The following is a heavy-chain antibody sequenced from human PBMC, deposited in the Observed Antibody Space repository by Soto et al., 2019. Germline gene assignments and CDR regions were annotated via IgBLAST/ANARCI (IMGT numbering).Heavy chain of an antibody. CDR2: INGSGGST. Sequence: GGSLRLSCAASGFTFSSYAMSWVRQAPGKGLEWVSAINGSGGSTYYADSVKGRFTISRDNSKNTLYLQMNSLRAEDTAVYYCAKAFVRGWYYFDYWGQGTLVTVSS. V-gene: IGHV3-23*01. D-gene: IGHD6-19*01. J-gene: IGHJ4*02. CDR3: AKAFVRGWYYFDY. CDR1: GFTFSSYA.